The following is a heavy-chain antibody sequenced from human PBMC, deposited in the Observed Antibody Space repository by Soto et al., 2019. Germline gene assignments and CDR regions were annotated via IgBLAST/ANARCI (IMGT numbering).Heavy chain of an antibody. CDR2: INHSGST. CDR3: AREGATLERLRLWFDP. J-gene: IGHJ5*02. Sequence: QVQLQQWGAGLLKPSETLSLTCAVYGGSFSGYYLSWIRQPPGKGLEWIGEINHSGSTNYNPSLKSRVTISVDTSKNQFSLKLSSVTAADTAVYYCAREGATLERLRLWFDPWGQGTLVTVSS. D-gene: IGHD2-21*01. CDR1: GGSFSGYY. V-gene: IGHV4-34*01.